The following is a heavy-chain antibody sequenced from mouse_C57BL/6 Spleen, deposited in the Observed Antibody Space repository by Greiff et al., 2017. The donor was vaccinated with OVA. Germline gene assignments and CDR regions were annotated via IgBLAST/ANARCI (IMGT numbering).Heavy chain of an antibody. CDR3: ARNWERRYFDY. CDR2: IDPSDSYT. CDR1: GYTFTSYW. V-gene: IGHV1-59*01. J-gene: IGHJ2*01. D-gene: IGHD4-1*01. Sequence: VQLQQPGAELVRPGTSVKLSCKASGYTFTSYWMHWVKQRPGQGLEWIGVIDPSDSYTNYNQKFKGKATLTVDTSSSTAYMQLSSLTSEDSAVYYCARNWERRYFDYWGQGTTLTVSS.